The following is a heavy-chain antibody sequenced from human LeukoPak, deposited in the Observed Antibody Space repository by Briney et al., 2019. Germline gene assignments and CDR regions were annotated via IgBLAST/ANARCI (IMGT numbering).Heavy chain of an antibody. CDR3: TRGPAD. V-gene: IGHV3-74*01. CDR1: GFTFSSNW. CDR2: INPDGNRS. J-gene: IGHJ1*01. Sequence: GGSLRLSCAASGFTFSSNWMHWVRQAPGKGLVWVAKINPDGNRSDYVDSVKGRFTISRDNAKNTLYLQMDSLKVEDTAVYYCTRGPADWGQGTLVIVSS.